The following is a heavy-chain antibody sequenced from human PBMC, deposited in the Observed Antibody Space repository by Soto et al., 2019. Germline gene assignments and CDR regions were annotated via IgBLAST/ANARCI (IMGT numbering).Heavy chain of an antibody. V-gene: IGHV4-39*01. Sequence: SETLSLTCTVSGGSISSSSYYWGWIRQPPGKGLEWIGSIYYSGSTYYNPSLKSRVTISVDTSKNQFSLKLSSVTAADTAVYYCAAPSQGIWEAAGTFSFDYWGQGTLVTVSS. CDR1: GGSISSSSYY. CDR3: AAPSQGIWEAAGTFSFDY. CDR2: IYYSGST. D-gene: IGHD6-13*01. J-gene: IGHJ4*02.